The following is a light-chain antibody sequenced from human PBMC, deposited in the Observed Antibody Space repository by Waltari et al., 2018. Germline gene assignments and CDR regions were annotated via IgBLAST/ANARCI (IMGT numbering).Light chain of an antibody. Sequence: QSALTQPASVSGSPGQSITISCTGTSIDVGAYNYVSWYQQHPSKAPKLMIFDVSNRPSGVSNRFSGSKSGNTASLTISGLQAEDEAGYYCSSYISSSTLELFCGRTSLTVL. J-gene: IGLJ2*01. CDR3: SSYISSSTLEL. CDR1: SIDVGAYNY. V-gene: IGLV2-14*03. CDR2: DVS.